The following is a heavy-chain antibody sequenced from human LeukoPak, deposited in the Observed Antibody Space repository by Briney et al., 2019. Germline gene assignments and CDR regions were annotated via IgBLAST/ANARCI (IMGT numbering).Heavy chain of an antibody. V-gene: IGHV4-4*02. CDR3: ARDPFGYYYDSSGYYPPDY. CDR2: IYHSGST. J-gene: IGHJ4*02. D-gene: IGHD3-22*01. CDR1: DGSISSSNW. Sequence: SGTLSLTCAVSDGSISSSNWWSWVRQPPGKGLEWIGEIYHSGSTNYNPSLKSRVTISVDKSKNQFSLKLSSVTAADTAVYYCARDPFGYYYDSSGYYPPDYWGQGTLVTVSS.